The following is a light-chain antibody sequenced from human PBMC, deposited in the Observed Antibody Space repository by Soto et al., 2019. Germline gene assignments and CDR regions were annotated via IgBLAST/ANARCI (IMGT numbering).Light chain of an antibody. CDR2: DVS. CDR1: SSDVGTYDF. CDR3: CLYAVTFYV. V-gene: IGLV2-11*01. J-gene: IGLJ1*01. Sequence: QSVLTQPRSLSGSPGQSVTISCTGTSSDVGTYDFVSWYQQHPGKAPGLMIFDVSERPSGVPDRFSGSKSGNTASLTISGLQAEDEAHYYCCLYAVTFYVFGAGTKLTVL.